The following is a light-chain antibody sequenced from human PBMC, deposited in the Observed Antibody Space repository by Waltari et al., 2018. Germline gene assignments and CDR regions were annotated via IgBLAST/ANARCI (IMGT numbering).Light chain of an antibody. J-gene: IGLJ1*01. CDR3: AAWDDNLLYV. CDR2: GNT. CDR1: SSNIGDNY. V-gene: IGLV1-47*01. Sequence: QSVLTQPPSAAGTPGQRVTIPCSASSSNIGDNYADWYKQLPGTAPKLLIYGNTQRPSGVPDRFSGSKSGTSASLAISDLRSEDEADYYCAAWDDNLLYVFGTGTKVTVL.